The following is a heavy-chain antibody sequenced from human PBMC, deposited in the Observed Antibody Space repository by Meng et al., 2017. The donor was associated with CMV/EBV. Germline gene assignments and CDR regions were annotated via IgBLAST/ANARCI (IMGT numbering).Heavy chain of an antibody. D-gene: IGHD1-26*01. J-gene: IGHJ4*02. CDR1: GFTFSSYE. CDR2: ISSSGSTI. V-gene: IGHV3-48*03. Sequence: GSLKISCAASGFTFSSYEMNWVRQAPGKGLEWVSYISSSGSTIYYADSVKGRFTISRDNAKNSLYLQMNSLRAEDTALYYCARAQSGSYAPTPFDYWGQGTLVTVSS. CDR3: ARAQSGSYAPTPFDY.